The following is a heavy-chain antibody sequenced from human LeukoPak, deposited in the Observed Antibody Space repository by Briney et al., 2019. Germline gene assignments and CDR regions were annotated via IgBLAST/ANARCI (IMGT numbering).Heavy chain of an antibody. Sequence: GASVKVSCKASGYTFTSNYMHWVRQAPGQGLEWMGIIIPSGGGTNYAQKFQGRVIMTSDTSTSTVYMELSSLRSEDTAVYYCAKAIASTIGRDYWGQGTLVTVSS. CDR2: IIPSGGGT. D-gene: IGHD3-3*02. CDR1: GYTFTSNY. J-gene: IGHJ4*02. CDR3: AKAIASTIGRDY. V-gene: IGHV1-46*01.